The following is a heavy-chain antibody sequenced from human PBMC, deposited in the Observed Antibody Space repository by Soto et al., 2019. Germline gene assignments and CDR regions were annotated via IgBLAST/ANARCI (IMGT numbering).Heavy chain of an antibody. D-gene: IGHD2-15*01. CDR3: ARGPNIGYCSGGSCYRFDY. CDR2: FYDSGTT. CDR1: GSSVSSGSYY. Sequence: SETLSLTCTVSGSSVSSGSYYWTWIRQSPGKGLEWIGYFYDSGTTNYNPSLKSRVTISVDTSEDQFSLKLSSVTAADAAVYYCARGPNIGYCSGGSCYRFDYWGQGTLVTVSS. J-gene: IGHJ4*02. V-gene: IGHV4-61*01.